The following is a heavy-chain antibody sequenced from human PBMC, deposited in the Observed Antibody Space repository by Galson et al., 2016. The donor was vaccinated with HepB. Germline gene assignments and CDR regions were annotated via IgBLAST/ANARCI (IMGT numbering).Heavy chain of an antibody. V-gene: IGHV3-23*01. CDR3: AKDLTVTLHWFDP. Sequence: SLRLSCAASGFTCSSYAMSWVRQAPGKGLEWVSLISGSGTNTYYADSVKGRFTTSRDNSRNTLYLQMNSLRAEDTAVYYCAKDLTVTLHWFDPWGQGTLVTVSS. CDR1: GFTCSSYA. D-gene: IGHD2-15*01. J-gene: IGHJ5*02. CDR2: ISGSGTNT.